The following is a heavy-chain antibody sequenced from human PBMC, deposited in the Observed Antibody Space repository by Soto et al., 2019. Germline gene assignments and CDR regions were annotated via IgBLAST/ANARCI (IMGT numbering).Heavy chain of an antibody. CDR1: GFTFSSYE. CDR2: ISVSGTMR. V-gene: IGHV3-48*03. Sequence: QLVESGGGSVQPGRSLRLSCAPSGFTFSSYEMKWVRQAPGKGLEWVSYISVSGTMRFYADAVKGRFTISRDNNKKILSLIMNSLRAEDTALYYCATAGVTGTLWGQGTTVTVSS. J-gene: IGHJ6*02. D-gene: IGHD1-1*01. CDR3: ATAGVTGTL.